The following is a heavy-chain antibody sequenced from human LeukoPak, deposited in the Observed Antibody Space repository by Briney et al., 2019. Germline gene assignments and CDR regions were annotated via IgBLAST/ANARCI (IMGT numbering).Heavy chain of an antibody. CDR2: INHSGST. V-gene: IGHV4-34*01. Sequence: PSETLSLTCAVYGGSFSGYYWSWIRQPPGKGLEWIGEINHSGSTNYNPSLKSRVTISVDTSKNQFSLKLSSVTAADTAVYYCARLANVAMITWGQGTLVTVSS. CDR3: ARLANVAMIT. J-gene: IGHJ5*02. CDR1: GGSFSGYY. D-gene: IGHD5-12*01.